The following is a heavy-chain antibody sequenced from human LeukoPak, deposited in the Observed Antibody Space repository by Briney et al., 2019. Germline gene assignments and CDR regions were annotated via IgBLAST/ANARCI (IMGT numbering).Heavy chain of an antibody. D-gene: IGHD3-9*01. Sequence: PGGSLRLSCAASGFTSSTYSMNWVRQAPGKGLEWVSYITSSSSTIFYADSVKGRFTISRDNAKNSLYLQMNSLRGEDTAVYYCARGLYYDILTGSPYYYGMDVWGQGTTVTVSS. CDR3: ARGLYYDILTGSPYYYGMDV. J-gene: IGHJ6*02. CDR2: ITSSSSTI. CDR1: GFTSSTYS. V-gene: IGHV3-48*01.